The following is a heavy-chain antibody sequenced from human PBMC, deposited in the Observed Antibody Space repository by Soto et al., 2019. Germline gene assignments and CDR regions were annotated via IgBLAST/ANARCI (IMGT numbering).Heavy chain of an antibody. J-gene: IGHJ6*02. CDR2: TNAGNGNT. V-gene: IGHV1-3*01. Sequence: ASVKVSCKASGYTFTSYAMHWVRQAPGQRLEWMGWTNAGNGNTKYSQKFQGRVTITRDTSASTAYMELSSLRSEDTAVYYCARENLVVPAAIDYGMDVWGQGTTVTVSS. D-gene: IGHD2-2*02. CDR3: ARENLVVPAAIDYGMDV. CDR1: GYTFTSYA.